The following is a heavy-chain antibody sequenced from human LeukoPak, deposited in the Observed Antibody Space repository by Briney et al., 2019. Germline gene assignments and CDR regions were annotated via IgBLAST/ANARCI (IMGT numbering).Heavy chain of an antibody. V-gene: IGHV3-23*01. CDR3: AKGRKSYYYGMDV. Sequence: GGSLRLSCAASGFTFSNYAMNWVRQAPGKGLEWVSGISGSGGSTYYADSVKGRFTISRDNSKNTLYLQMNSLRAEDTAVYHCAKGRKSYYYGMDVWGQGTTVTVSS. CDR2: ISGSGGST. J-gene: IGHJ6*02. CDR1: GFTFSNYA.